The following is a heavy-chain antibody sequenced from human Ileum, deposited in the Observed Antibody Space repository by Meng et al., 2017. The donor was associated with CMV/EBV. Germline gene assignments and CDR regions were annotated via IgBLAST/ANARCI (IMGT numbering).Heavy chain of an antibody. Sequence: GESLKISCAASGFTFSSYSMNWVRQAPGKGLEWVSSISSSSSYIYYADSVKGRFTISRDNAKNSLYLQMNSLRAEDTAVYYCARGYCGGDCSGYYYYGMDVWGQGTTVTVSS. CDR2: ISSSSSYI. CDR1: GFTFSSYS. J-gene: IGHJ6*02. V-gene: IGHV3-21*01. D-gene: IGHD2-21*01. CDR3: ARGYCGGDCSGYYYYGMDV.